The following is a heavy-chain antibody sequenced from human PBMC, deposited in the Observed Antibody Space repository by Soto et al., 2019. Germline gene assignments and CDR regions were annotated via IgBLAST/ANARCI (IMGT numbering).Heavy chain of an antibody. CDR1: GFTFSSYS. CDR3: AGGGGEMATIANADY. CDR2: ISSSSSYI. Sequence: EVQLVESGGGLVKPGGSLRLSCAASGFTFSSYSMNWVRQAPGKGLEWVSSISSSSSYIYYADSVKGRFTISRDNAKNSLYLKMNSRGAGETAVYYCAGGGGEMATIANADYWGQGTLVTVSS. D-gene: IGHD5-12*01. V-gene: IGHV3-21*01. J-gene: IGHJ4*02.